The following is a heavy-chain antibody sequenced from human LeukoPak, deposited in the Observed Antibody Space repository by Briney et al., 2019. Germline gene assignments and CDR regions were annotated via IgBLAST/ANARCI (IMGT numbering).Heavy chain of an antibody. CDR1: GGSISSSNW. D-gene: IGHD3-22*01. J-gene: IGHJ4*02. CDR3: ARRKSYYYDSSGYGY. Sequence: SETLSLTCAVSGGSISSSNWWSWVRQPPGKGLEWIGEIYHSGSTNYNPSLKSRVTISVDKSKNQFSLKLSFVTAADTAVYYCARRKSYYYDSSGYGYWGQGTLVTVSS. CDR2: IYHSGST. V-gene: IGHV4-4*02.